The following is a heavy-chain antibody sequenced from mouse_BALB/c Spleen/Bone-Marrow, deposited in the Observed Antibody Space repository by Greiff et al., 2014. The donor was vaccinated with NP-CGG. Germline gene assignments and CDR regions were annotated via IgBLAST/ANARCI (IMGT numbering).Heavy chain of an antibody. Sequence: VQLKESGAELVKPGASVKLSCTASGFNITDPYIHWVKQRPGQGLDWIGRIDPASDNTQYDPKFQGKATLTADTPSNTAYLQLSSLTSEDTAVYYCATLTGHFDYWGQGTILTVSS. CDR2: IDPASDNT. CDR1: GFNITDPY. CDR3: ATLTGHFDY. J-gene: IGHJ2*01. V-gene: IGHV14-3*02. D-gene: IGHD4-1*01.